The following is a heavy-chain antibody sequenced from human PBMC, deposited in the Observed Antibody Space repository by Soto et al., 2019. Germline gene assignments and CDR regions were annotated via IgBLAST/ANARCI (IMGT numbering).Heavy chain of an antibody. Sequence: GGSLRLSCVASGFTFSGSGIHWVRQAPGKGLEWVGRIRTKANNHATFYGESVKGRFTISRDDSKNTAYLQMDSLKIDDTAIYYCSRGWDFWSGHLTHWGQGTLVTVSS. CDR1: GFTFSGSG. CDR3: SRGWDFWSGHLTH. J-gene: IGHJ4*02. V-gene: IGHV3-73*01. D-gene: IGHD3-3*01. CDR2: IRTKANNHAT.